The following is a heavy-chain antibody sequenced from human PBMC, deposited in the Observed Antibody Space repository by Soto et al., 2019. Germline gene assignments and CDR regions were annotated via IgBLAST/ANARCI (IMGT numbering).Heavy chain of an antibody. CDR1: GYTFTSYG. CDR3: GRGRFIKQWLDKADCGVDCYFGDYGMDV. D-gene: IGHD2-21*02. V-gene: IGHV1-18*01. J-gene: IGHJ6*02. CDR2: ISAYNGNT. Sequence: ASVKVSCKASGYTFTSYGISWVRQAPGQGLEWMGWISAYNGNTNYAQTLQGRVTMTTDTPASIADIELRSLRSADTAVYYCGRGRFIKQWLDKADCGVDCYFGDYGMDVWGQGTTVTVS.